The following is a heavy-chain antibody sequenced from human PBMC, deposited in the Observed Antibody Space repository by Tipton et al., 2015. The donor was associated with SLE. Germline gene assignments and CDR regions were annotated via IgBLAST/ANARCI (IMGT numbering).Heavy chain of an antibody. J-gene: IGHJ4*02. Sequence: QSGPEVKKPGASVKVSCKASGYTFTSYAMHWERQAPGQRLEWMGWINAGNGNTKYSQKFQGRITITRDTSASTAYMELSSLRSEDTAVYYCANEVPGYDSSGYLNYWGQGTLVTVSS. D-gene: IGHD3-22*01. CDR1: GYTFTSYA. CDR2: INAGNGNT. CDR3: ANEVPGYDSSGYLNY. V-gene: IGHV1-3*01.